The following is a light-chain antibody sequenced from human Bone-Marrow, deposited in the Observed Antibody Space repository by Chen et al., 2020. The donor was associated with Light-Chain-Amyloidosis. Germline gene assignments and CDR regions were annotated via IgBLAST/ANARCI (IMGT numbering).Light chain of an antibody. CDR3: QLYNSYSRT. Sequence: DIQMTQSPSSLSASVGDTVIITCRASQSISNKLAWYQQKPGKAPNLLIYKASSLESGVPSRFSGSGSGTEFTRTISSLQPDDFATYYCQLYNSYSRTFGGGTKVEIK. J-gene: IGKJ4*01. CDR2: KAS. CDR1: QSISNK. V-gene: IGKV1-5*03.